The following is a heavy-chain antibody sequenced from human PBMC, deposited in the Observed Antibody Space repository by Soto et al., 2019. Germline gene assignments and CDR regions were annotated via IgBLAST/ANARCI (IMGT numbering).Heavy chain of an antibody. CDR3: ARESAWNDGARARGVWFDP. D-gene: IGHD1-1*01. J-gene: IGHJ5*02. V-gene: IGHV1-46*01. Sequence: ASVKVSCKASGYTFSSYYIHWVRQAPGQGLEWVGIINPNGGSANYAQNFKGRLTMTTDASTSTAYMELSALTSEDTAVYYCARESAWNDGARARGVWFDPWGQGTLVTVSS. CDR1: GYTFSSYY. CDR2: INPNGGSA.